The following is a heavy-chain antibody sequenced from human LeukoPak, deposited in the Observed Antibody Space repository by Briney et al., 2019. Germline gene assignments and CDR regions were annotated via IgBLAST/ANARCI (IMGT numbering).Heavy chain of an antibody. D-gene: IGHD3-16*01. CDR3: ARASWVSTADAVR. CDR2: MKGTGEI. J-gene: IGHJ4*02. CDR1: GLSFSSFA. V-gene: IGHV3-23*01. Sequence: PGGSLTLSCAASGLSFSSFAMSWVRQAPARGLEWLSSMKGTGEIIYADSVRGRCTLFRDGSRNTVYLQLNNLRVEDTAVYYCARASWVSTADAVRWGQGTVVTVSS.